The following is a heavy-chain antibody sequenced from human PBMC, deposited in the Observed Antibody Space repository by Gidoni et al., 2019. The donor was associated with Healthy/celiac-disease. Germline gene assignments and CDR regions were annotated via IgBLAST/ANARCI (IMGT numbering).Heavy chain of an antibody. Sequence: QVQLQQWGAGLLKPSETLSLTCAVYGGSFSGYYWSWIRQPPGKGLAWIGEINHSGSTNYNPPLKSRVTISVDTSKNQFSLKLSSVTAADTAVYYCARGYCSGGSCYRAEDYWGQGTLVTVSS. J-gene: IGHJ4*02. CDR1: GGSFSGYY. D-gene: IGHD2-15*01. CDR3: ARGYCSGGSCYRAEDY. CDR2: INHSGST. V-gene: IGHV4-34*01.